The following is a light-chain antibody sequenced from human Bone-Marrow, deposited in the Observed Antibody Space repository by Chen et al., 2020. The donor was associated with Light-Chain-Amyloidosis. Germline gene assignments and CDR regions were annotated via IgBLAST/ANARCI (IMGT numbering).Light chain of an antibody. CDR3: HQYKSFPWT. J-gene: IGKJ1*01. CDR1: HTMSAW. CDR2: QAS. Sequence: DIQMTQSPSTLSASVGDRVTITCRASHTMSAWLAWYQQKPGKAPKVLIYQASSLESGVPSRFSGSGSGTEFTLTISSLQPDDVATYYCHQYKSFPWTFGQGTKVEMK. V-gene: IGKV1-5*03.